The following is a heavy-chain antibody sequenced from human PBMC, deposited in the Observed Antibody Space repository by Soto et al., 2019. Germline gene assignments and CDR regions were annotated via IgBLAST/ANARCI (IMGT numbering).Heavy chain of an antibody. D-gene: IGHD3-9*01. CDR1: GYSFTNYW. CDR2: IYPEDSET. CDR3: AREHYDILTGWGDYGMDV. V-gene: IGHV5-51*01. J-gene: IGHJ6*02. Sequence: RGESLKISCKGSGYSFTNYWIGWVRQMPGKDLEWIGIIYPEDSETRYSPSFQGLVTISVDKSISTAYLQWSSLKASDTAMYYCAREHYDILTGWGDYGMDVWGQGTTVTVSS.